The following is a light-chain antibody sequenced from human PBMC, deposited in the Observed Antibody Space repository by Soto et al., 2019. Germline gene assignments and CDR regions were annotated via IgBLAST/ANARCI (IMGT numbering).Light chain of an antibody. J-gene: IGKJ1*01. CDR1: QSISSN. Sequence: EVVLTQSQDTLSVSPGERATLSCRASQSISSNKLAWYQQKPGQAPRLLLFGVSNRATGIPARFSGSGSGTDFSLTISSLQSEDFAVYYCQQYDYWPRTFGQGTKVDIK. V-gene: IGKV3-15*01. CDR3: QQYDYWPRT. CDR2: GVS.